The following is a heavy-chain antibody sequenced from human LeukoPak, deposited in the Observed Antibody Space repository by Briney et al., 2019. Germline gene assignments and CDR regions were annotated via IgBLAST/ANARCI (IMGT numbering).Heavy chain of an antibody. CDR2: IYYSGNT. CDR1: GGSISSSTYY. CDR3: ARGGIRYFDWLGRFDP. J-gene: IGHJ5*02. V-gene: IGHV4-39*01. D-gene: IGHD3-9*01. Sequence: SETLSLTCTVSGGSISSSTYYWRWIRQPPGKGLEWIGSIYYSGNTFYNPSLKSRVTMSVDTSKNQFSLNLSSVTAADTAVYYCARGGIRYFDWLGRFDPWGQGTLVTVSS.